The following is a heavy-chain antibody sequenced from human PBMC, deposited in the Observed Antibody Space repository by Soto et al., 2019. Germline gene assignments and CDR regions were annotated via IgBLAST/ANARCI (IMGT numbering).Heavy chain of an antibody. V-gene: IGHV1-46*03. J-gene: IGHJ4*02. CDR1: GYTFTTYY. Sequence: QVQLWQSGAEVKKPGASVEVSCKASGYTFTTYYIHWVRQAPGQGLEWMGIINPSGGSTSYAQKFQGRVTMTRDTSTSTVYMELSSLRSEDTAVYYCATYGDYVLAYWGQGPLVTVSS. CDR2: INPSGGST. D-gene: IGHD4-17*01. CDR3: ATYGDYVLAY.